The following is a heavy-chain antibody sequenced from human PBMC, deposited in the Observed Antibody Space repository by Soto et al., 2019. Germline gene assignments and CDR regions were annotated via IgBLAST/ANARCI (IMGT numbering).Heavy chain of an antibody. CDR3: ARQYGWDAFDT. V-gene: IGHV4-39*01. D-gene: IGHD2-8*02. CDR2: IYDSGST. Sequence: QLQLQESGPGLVKPSETLSLTCTVSGGSISSSSYYWGWIRQPPGKGLEWIGSIYDSGSTYYNPSLKSRVPVSVAPSKNQSSLRKSLVTAADPAGYNCARQYGWDAFDTWGQGTMVTFS. J-gene: IGHJ3*02. CDR1: GGSISSSSYY.